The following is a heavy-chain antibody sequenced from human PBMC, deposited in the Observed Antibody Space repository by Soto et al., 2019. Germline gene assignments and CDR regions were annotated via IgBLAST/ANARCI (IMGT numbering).Heavy chain of an antibody. V-gene: IGHV1-69*13. Sequence: SVKVSCPASGGPFSSYAISWVRQTPGQGLEWMGGIIPIFGTANYAQKFQGRVTITADESTSTAYMELSSLRSEDTAVYYCARDLTTVVTEGYDAFDIWGQGTMVTVSS. J-gene: IGHJ3*02. CDR1: GGPFSSYA. CDR3: ARDLTTVVTEGYDAFDI. CDR2: IIPIFGTA. D-gene: IGHD4-17*01.